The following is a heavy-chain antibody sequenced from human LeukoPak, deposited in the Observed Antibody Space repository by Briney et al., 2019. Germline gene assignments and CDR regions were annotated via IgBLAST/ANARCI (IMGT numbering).Heavy chain of an antibody. Sequence: PSETLSLTCTVSGGSTSSSGYYWGWIRQPPGKGLEWIGSIYYSGSTYYNPSLKSRVTISGDTSKNQFSLKLSSVTAADTAMYYCARVRSSGWGKGFDYWGQGTLVTVSS. CDR3: ARVRSSGWGKGFDY. CDR2: IYYSGST. CDR1: GGSTSSSGYY. J-gene: IGHJ4*02. V-gene: IGHV4-39*07. D-gene: IGHD6-19*01.